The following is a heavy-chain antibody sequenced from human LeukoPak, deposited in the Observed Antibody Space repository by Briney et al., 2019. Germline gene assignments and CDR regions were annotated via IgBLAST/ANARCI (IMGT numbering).Heavy chain of an antibody. Sequence: PGGSLRLSCAASGFSFSSYAMGWVRQAPGKGLEWVSIISGGGVKTYYADSVKGRFTISRDNSKNTLYLQMNSLGAEDTAVYYCAKARDAYNFYYFDYWGQGTLVTVSS. J-gene: IGHJ4*02. CDR1: GFSFSSYA. CDR3: AKARDAYNFYYFDY. D-gene: IGHD5-24*01. V-gene: IGHV3-23*01. CDR2: ISGGGVKT.